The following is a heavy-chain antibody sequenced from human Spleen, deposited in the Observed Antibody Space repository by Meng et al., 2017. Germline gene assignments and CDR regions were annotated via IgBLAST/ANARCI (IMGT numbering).Heavy chain of an antibody. CDR3: ARDSGDDGNDD. CDR2: INWNGVST. V-gene: IGHV3-20*04. J-gene: IGHJ4*02. Sequence: ESLKISCAAPEFTLSRYAMTWVRQAPGKGLEWVSGINWNGVSTNYGDSVKGRFTISRDNAKKALYLQMNSLRGEDTARYYCARDSGDDGNDDWGQGTVVTVSS. CDR1: EFTLSRYA. D-gene: IGHD4-17*01.